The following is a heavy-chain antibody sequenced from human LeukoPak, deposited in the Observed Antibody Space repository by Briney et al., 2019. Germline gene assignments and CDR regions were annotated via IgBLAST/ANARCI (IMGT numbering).Heavy chain of an antibody. V-gene: IGHV4-34*01. D-gene: IGHD3/OR15-3a*01. Sequence: SETLSLTCTVFGGSFTDYFWTWIRHSPGKGLEWIGEINDYTGDTNYNPSLNSRVSISLEKSKNQFSLELRSVTAADTAVYYCARADEGSWTGYGYWGQGTLVTVSS. CDR2: INDYTGDT. CDR1: GGSFTDYF. CDR3: ARADEGSWTGYGY. J-gene: IGHJ4*02.